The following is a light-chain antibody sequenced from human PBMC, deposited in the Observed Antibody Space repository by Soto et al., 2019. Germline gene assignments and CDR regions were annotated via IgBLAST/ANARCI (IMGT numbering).Light chain of an antibody. Sequence: IQMTQSPSTLSASVGDRVTITCRASQSFNTWLAWYQQKPGKAPNLLIYKVSSLASGVPSRFSGSGSGTEFTLTISSLQPDDLATYYCPQSNSFPWTFGPGAKVDIK. CDR1: QSFNTW. CDR3: PQSNSFPWT. CDR2: KVS. V-gene: IGKV1-5*03. J-gene: IGKJ1*01.